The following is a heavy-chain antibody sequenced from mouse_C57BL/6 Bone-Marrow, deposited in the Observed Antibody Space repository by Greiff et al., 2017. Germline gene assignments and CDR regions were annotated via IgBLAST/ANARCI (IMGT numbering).Heavy chain of an antibody. Sequence: QVQLKESDAELVKPGASVKISCKVSGYTFTNHTIHWMKQRPEQGLEWIGYIYPRDGSTKYNEKFKGTATLTADKSSSTAYMQLNSLTSEDSAVYFCATRDYGSSFDYWGQGTTLTVSS. CDR2: IYPRDGST. J-gene: IGHJ2*01. V-gene: IGHV1-78*01. D-gene: IGHD1-1*01. CDR1: GYTFTNHT. CDR3: ATRDYGSSFDY.